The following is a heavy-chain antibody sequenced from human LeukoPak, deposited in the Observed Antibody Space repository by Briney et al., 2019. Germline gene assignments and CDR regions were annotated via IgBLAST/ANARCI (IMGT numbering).Heavy chain of an antibody. D-gene: IGHD6-19*01. CDR1: GGSFSGYY. CDR2: INHSGST. V-gene: IGHV4-34*01. Sequence: SETLSLTCAVYGGSFSGYYWSWIRQPLGKGLEWIGEINHSGSTNYNPSLKSRVTISVDTSKNQFSLKLSSVTAAGTAVYYCARVGYSSGLYNWFDPWGQGTLVTVSS. CDR3: ARVGYSSGLYNWFDP. J-gene: IGHJ5*02.